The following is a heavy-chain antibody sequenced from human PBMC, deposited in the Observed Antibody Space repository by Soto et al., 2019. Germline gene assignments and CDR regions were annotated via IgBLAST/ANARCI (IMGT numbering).Heavy chain of an antibody. CDR3: ARGGWRHIDY. J-gene: IGHJ4*02. CDR2: IYYSGST. D-gene: IGHD3-3*01. Sequence: QVQLQESGPGLVKPSETLSLTCTVSGGSISVYYWSWIRQPPGKGLEWIGYIYYSGSTNYNPSLKSRVTLSVDTSKNQFSLKLSSVTAADTAVYYCARGGWRHIDYWGQGTLVTVSS. CDR1: GGSISVYY. V-gene: IGHV4-59*08.